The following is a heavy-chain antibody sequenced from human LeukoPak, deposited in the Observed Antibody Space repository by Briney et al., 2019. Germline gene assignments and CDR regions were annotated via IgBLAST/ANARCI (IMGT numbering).Heavy chain of an antibody. J-gene: IGHJ4*02. CDR2: ISSDSSYI. D-gene: IGHD4/OR15-4a*01. V-gene: IGHV3-21*05. Sequence: GGSLRLSCVASGFTFSIYSFNWVRQAPGKGLEWVSYISSDSSYIYYADSVKGRFTISRGNTKNSLYLQMNSLRAEDTAVYYCARVLDDGYWGQGTLVTVSS. CDR1: GFTFSIYS. CDR3: ARVLDDGY.